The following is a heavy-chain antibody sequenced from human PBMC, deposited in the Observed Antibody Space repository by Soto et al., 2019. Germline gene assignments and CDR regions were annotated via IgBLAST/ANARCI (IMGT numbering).Heavy chain of an antibody. J-gene: IGHJ4*02. V-gene: IGHV5-10-1*01. CDR1: GYSFTSYW. CDR2: IDPSDSYT. D-gene: IGHD5-18*01. CDR3: ARDFTVRGYSYGTDY. Sequence: PGESLKISCKGSGYSFTSYWISWVRQMPGKGLEWMGRIDPSDSYTNYSPSFQGHVTISADKSISTAYLQWSSLKASDTAVYYCARDFTVRGYSYGTDYWGQGTLVTVSS.